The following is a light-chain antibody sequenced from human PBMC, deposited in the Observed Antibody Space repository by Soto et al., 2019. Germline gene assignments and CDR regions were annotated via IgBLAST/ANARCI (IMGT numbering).Light chain of an antibody. CDR1: DSNIGSNT. Sequence: QPVLTQPPSASGTPGQRVTISCSGSDSNIGSNTVNWYQHHPGKAPRLIIYEVVQRPSGVPDRFSGSKSGNTASLTVSGLQAADEADYFCKSYAGSNTYVFGSGTKLTVL. J-gene: IGLJ1*01. V-gene: IGLV1-44*01. CDR2: EVV. CDR3: KSYAGSNTYV.